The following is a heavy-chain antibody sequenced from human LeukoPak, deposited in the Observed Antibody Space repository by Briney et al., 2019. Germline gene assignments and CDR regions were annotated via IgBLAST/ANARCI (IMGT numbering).Heavy chain of an antibody. CDR1: GFTFSSYS. D-gene: IGHD6-19*01. CDR3: AREYSSGWVPFDY. V-gene: IGHV3-21*01. CDR2: ISSSSSYI. J-gene: IGHJ4*02. Sequence: GGSLRLSCAASGFTFSSYSMNWVRQAPGKGLEWVSSISSSSSYIYYADSVRGRFTISRDNAKNSLYLQMNSLRAEDTAVYYCAREYSSGWVPFDYWGQGTLVTVSS.